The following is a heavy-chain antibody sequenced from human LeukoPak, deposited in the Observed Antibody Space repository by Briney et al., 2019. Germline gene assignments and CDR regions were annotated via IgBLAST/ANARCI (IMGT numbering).Heavy chain of an antibody. CDR2: IYSGGST. J-gene: IGHJ4*02. CDR1: GFTVSINY. V-gene: IGHV3-66*01. CDR3: ARVAAADPFDY. D-gene: IGHD6-13*01. Sequence: GGSLRLSCAAPGFTVSINYMSWVRQAPGKGLEWVSVIYSGGSTYYADSVKGRFTISRDNSKNTLYLQMNSLRAEDTAVYYCARVAAADPFDYWGQGTLVTVSS.